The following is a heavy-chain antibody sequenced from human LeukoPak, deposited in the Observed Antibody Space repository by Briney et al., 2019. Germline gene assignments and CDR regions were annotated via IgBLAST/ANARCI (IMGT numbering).Heavy chain of an antibody. CDR3: ARAGEYSYDL. D-gene: IGHD5-18*01. J-gene: IGHJ4*02. CDR2: INHSGST. CDR1: GGSFSGYY. Sequence: PSETLSLTCAVYGGSFSGYYWSWIRQPPGKGLEWIGEINHSGSTNYNPSLKSRVTISVDTSKNQFSLKLSSVTAADTAVYYCARAGEYSYDLWGQGTLVTVSS. V-gene: IGHV4-34*01.